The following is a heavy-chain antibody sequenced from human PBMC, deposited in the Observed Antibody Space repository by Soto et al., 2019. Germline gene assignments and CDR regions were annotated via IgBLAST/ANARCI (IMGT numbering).Heavy chain of an antibody. CDR1: GSN. V-gene: IGHV4-38-2*01. J-gene: IGHJ1*01. D-gene: IGHD2-21*02. CDR2: IYHGGTT. Sequence: GSNCGWILQPAGKGPEWIASIYHGGTTFYNPSLKSRITISVDTSHNQFSLNLRSVTAADTAVYYCARAHLMVVAASTVEDWGNGTLFTVS. CDR3: ARAHLMVVAASTVED.